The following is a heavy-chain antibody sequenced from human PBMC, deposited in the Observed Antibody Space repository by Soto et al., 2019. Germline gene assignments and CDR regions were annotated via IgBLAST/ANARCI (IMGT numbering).Heavy chain of an antibody. V-gene: IGHV3-7*01. Sequence: PGGSLRLSCAASGFTFSSYWMSWVRQAPGKGLEWVTNIKQDGSEKYYVDSVKGRFTISRDNAKSTLYLQMSSLRPEDTAIYYCAKSPNFYCSSPNCYKYYFDYWGQGTLVTVSS. CDR1: GFTFSSYW. J-gene: IGHJ4*02. CDR2: IKQDGSEK. D-gene: IGHD2-2*02. CDR3: AKSPNFYCSSPNCYKYYFDY.